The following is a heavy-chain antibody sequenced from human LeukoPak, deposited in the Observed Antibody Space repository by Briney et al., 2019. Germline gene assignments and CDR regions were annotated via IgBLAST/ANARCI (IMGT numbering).Heavy chain of an antibody. CDR2: INHSGST. CDR3: AVGDSYVLPYFDY. Sequence: SETLSLTCAVYGGSFSGYYWSWIRQPPGKGLEWIGEINHSGSTNYNPSLNSRVTITVDTSKNQFSLQLSSLTAADSSVYYCAVGDSYVLPYFDYWGQGTLVTVSS. D-gene: IGHD5-18*01. V-gene: IGHV4-34*01. J-gene: IGHJ4*02. CDR1: GGSFSGYY.